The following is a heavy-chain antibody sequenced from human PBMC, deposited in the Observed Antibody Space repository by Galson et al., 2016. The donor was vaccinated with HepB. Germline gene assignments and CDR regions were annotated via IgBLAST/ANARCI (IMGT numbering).Heavy chain of an antibody. Sequence: SLRLSCAASGFIFGNYWMHWVRQAPGKGLVWVSRIDSDGHSQSYADSVKGRFIISRDNAKNTLYLQMNSLRAEDTAMYYCVRLTKMGLRHSFDYWGQGTLVTVSS. J-gene: IGHJ4*02. V-gene: IGHV3-74*01. CDR2: IDSDGHSQ. CDR3: VRLTKMGLRHSFDY. CDR1: GFIFGNYW. D-gene: IGHD5-24*01.